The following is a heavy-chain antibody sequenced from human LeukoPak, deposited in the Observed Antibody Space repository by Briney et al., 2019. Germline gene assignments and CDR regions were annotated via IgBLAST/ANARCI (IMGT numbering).Heavy chain of an antibody. Sequence: ASVKVSCKASGYSFTSYGISWVRRAPGQGLEWMGWISAYNGNTNYAQKLQGRVTMTTDTSTSTAYMELRSLRSDDTAVYYCAREGYCSGGSCYLLRDAFDIWGQGTMVTVSS. CDR1: GYSFTSYG. J-gene: IGHJ3*02. D-gene: IGHD2-15*01. CDR2: ISAYNGNT. V-gene: IGHV1-18*01. CDR3: AREGYCSGGSCYLLRDAFDI.